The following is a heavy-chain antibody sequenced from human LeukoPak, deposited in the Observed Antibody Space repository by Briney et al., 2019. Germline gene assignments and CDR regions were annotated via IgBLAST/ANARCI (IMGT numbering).Heavy chain of an antibody. Sequence: QTGGSLRLSCVTSGFTFNKYALNWVRQAPGKGLEWVSVISYDGREKNYADSVKGRFTVSRDNSKDTMSLQLNNLTAEDTAVYYCARGPTSASAGGFTIMRSRGYYLDLWGQGTLVTVSS. CDR3: ARGPTSASAGGFTIMRSRGYYLDL. J-gene: IGHJ4*02. CDR2: ISYDGREK. CDR1: GFTFNKYA. D-gene: IGHD5-12*01. V-gene: IGHV3-30-3*01.